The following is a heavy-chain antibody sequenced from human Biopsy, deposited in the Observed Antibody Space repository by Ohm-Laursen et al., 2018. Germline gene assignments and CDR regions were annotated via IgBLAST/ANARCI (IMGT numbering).Heavy chain of an antibody. V-gene: IGHV4-39*01. CDR1: GGSISNNNYY. D-gene: IGHD3-22*01. Sequence: TLSLTCTLSGGSISNNNYYWGWIRQPPGKGLEWIGSIFYRGSTHYKPSLKSRVNISVDTSKNQFSLKLNSVTAADTAVYYCARDYDTSGYYYVSWGQGTLVTVSS. CDR3: ARDYDTSGYYYVS. J-gene: IGHJ5*02. CDR2: IFYRGST.